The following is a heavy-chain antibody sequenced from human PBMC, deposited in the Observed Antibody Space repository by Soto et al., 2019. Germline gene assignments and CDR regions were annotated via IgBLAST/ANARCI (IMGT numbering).Heavy chain of an antibody. CDR2: ISASGGLT. D-gene: IGHD2-2*01. J-gene: IGHJ6*02. CDR1: GFTFSSYD. Sequence: PGGSLRLSCAASGFTFSSYDMRWVRQAPGKGLEWVSSISASGGLTHYADFVQGRFVTSRDQSSNTLYLEMKSLRVEDTAIYYCAREGQSSYCGPTTCYFFGLDVWGRGTTVTVS. CDR3: AREGQSSYCGPTTCYFFGLDV. V-gene: IGHV3-23*01.